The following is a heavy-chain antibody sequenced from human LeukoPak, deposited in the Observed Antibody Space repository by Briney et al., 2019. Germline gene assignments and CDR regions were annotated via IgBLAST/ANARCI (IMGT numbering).Heavy chain of an antibody. CDR2: ITDSGGDT. D-gene: IGHD6-6*01. CDR3: AKGSAAARPYFFDF. V-gene: IGHV3-23*01. CDR1: GFTFGRYA. Sequence: XGGSLRLSCAASGFTFGRYAMSWVRQAPGKGLDWISAITDSGGDTYYADSVKGRFTLSRDNSKNTLDLQMSSLRAEDTAVYYCAKGSAAARPYFFDFWGQGTLVTVSS. J-gene: IGHJ4*02.